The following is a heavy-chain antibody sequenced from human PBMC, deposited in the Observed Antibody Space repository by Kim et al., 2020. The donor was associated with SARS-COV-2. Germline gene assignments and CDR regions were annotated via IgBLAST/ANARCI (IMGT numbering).Heavy chain of an antibody. CDR3: ATTAFGGSNSRYYFDF. V-gene: IGHV1-69*06. D-gene: IGHD3-3*01. J-gene: IGHJ4*02. CDR1: GGTLNSHA. CDR2: MIPIFGTS. Sequence: SVKVSCKASGGTLNSHAISWVRQAPGQGLEWMGGMIPIFGTSRYAQKFQGRVTMTADKFTNTAYMDVTSLTSEDTAVYYCATTAFGGSNSRYYFDFWGQGTLVTVSS.